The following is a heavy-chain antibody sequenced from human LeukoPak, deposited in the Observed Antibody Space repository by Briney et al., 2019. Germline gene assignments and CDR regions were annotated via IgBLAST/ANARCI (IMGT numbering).Heavy chain of an antibody. V-gene: IGHV3-30*03. D-gene: IGHD6-19*01. CDR3: AREGSSGWKYYYYYMDV. Sequence: GGSLRLSCAASGFTFSDNYMSWIRQAPGKGLEWVAVISYDGSNKYYADSVKGRFTISRDNSKNTLYLQMNSLRAEDTAVYYCAREGSSGWKYYYYYMDVWGKGTTVTVSS. CDR1: GFTFSDNY. CDR2: ISYDGSNK. J-gene: IGHJ6*03.